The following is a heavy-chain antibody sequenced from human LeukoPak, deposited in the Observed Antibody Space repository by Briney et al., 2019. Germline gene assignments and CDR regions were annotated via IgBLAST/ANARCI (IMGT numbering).Heavy chain of an antibody. J-gene: IGHJ6*02. D-gene: IGHD1-1*01. Sequence: SETLSLTCTVSGGSITTYYWTWIRQPPGKGLEWIGYINYSGSTNYNPSLKSRVTISVDTSTNQFSLKLSSVTAADTAVYYCARAQLNLLVDFGMDVWGQGTTVTVSS. CDR1: GGSITTYY. CDR3: ARAQLNLLVDFGMDV. CDR2: INYSGST. V-gene: IGHV4-59*01.